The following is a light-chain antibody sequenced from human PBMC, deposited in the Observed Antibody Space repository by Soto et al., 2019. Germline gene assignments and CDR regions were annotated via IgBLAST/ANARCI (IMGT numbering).Light chain of an antibody. CDR3: QQYGSSPRT. V-gene: IGKV3-20*01. CDR2: GAS. J-gene: IGKJ1*01. Sequence: EIVLTQSPGTLSLSPGEGATLSCRASQSVSSSYLAWYQQKPGQAPRLLIYGASSRATGIPARFSGSGSGKDFTLTISRLEPEDFAVYYCQQYGSSPRTFGQGTKVEIK. CDR1: QSVSSSY.